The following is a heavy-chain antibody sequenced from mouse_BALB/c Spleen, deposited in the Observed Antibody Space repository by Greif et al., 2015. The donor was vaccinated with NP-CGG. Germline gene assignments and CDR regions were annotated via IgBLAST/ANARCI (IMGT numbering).Heavy chain of an antibody. Sequence: VQLQQSGAELVKPGASVKLSCTASGFRFKDTYLHWVKQRPEQGLEWIGRIDPANGNTTYDPKFQGKATITADTSSNTAYLQLSSLTSEDTAVYYCARWDWYFDVWGAGTTVTVSS. CDR1: GFRFKDTY. CDR3: ARWDWYFDV. V-gene: IGHV14-3*02. CDR2: IDPANGNT. J-gene: IGHJ1*01.